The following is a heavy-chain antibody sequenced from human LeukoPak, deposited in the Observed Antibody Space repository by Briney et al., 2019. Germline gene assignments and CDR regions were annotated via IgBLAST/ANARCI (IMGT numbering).Heavy chain of an antibody. V-gene: IGHV4-4*07. Sequence: SETLPLTCVVSGYSITSYYWSWIRQPAGKGLEWIGRIYASGSTNYNPSLKSRVTMSIDTSKNHFSLNLSSVTAADTAVYYCARGGTYPSSTVDYWGQGTLVTVSS. D-gene: IGHD3-16*02. CDR3: ARGGTYPSSTVDY. CDR2: IYASGST. CDR1: GYSITSYY. J-gene: IGHJ4*02.